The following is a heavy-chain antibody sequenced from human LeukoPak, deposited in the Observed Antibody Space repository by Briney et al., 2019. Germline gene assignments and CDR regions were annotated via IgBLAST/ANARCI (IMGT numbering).Heavy chain of an antibody. CDR3: TTDENYGDYNIDY. J-gene: IGHJ4*02. V-gene: IGHV3-15*01. Sequence: PGGSLRLSCAASGFTFSNAWMSWVRQAPGKGLEWVGRIKSKTDGGTTDYAAPVKGRFTISRDDSKNTLYLQMNSLKTEDTAVYYCTTDENYGDYNIDYWGQGTLVTVSS. CDR1: GFTFSNAW. D-gene: IGHD4-17*01. CDR2: IKSKTDGGTT.